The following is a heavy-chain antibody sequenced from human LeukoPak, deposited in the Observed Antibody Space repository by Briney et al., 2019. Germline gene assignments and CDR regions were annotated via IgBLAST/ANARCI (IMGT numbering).Heavy chain of an antibody. Sequence: GGSLRLSCAASGFTFSSYAMSWVRQAPGKGLQWVSALSGSGLSTYYADSVKGRFTISRDNSKTTLYLQMNSLRAEETAVYYCAKGGESSSWLFAYWGQGTLVPVSS. CDR1: GFTFSSYA. D-gene: IGHD6-13*01. V-gene: IGHV3-23*01. J-gene: IGHJ4*02. CDR2: LSGSGLST. CDR3: AKGGESSSWLFAY.